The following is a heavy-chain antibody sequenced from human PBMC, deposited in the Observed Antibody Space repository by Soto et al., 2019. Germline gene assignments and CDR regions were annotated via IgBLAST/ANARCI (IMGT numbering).Heavy chain of an antibody. D-gene: IGHD3-22*01. J-gene: IGHJ4*02. Sequence: GGSLRVSCAASGFTFSSYSMNWVRQAPGKGLEWVSYISSSSSTIYYTDSVKGRFTISRDNAKNSLYLQMNSLRAEDTAVYYCARDRLGSYYYYYDSSGPLCYWGQGTLVPVSS. V-gene: IGHV3-48*01. CDR1: GFTFSSYS. CDR3: ARDRLGSYYYYYDSSGPLCY. CDR2: ISSSSSTI.